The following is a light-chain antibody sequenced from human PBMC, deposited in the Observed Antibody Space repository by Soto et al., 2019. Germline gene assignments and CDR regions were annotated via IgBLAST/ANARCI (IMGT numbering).Light chain of an antibody. V-gene: IGKV1-5*01. Sequence: DIQMTQSPSTLSASVGDRVTITCRASQSIGSWLAWYQQKPGKAPKLLIYDASSLQSGVPSRFSGSGSGTEFTLTISSLQPDDFATYDCQQYNTYSWTFGQGTKVEFK. J-gene: IGKJ1*01. CDR1: QSIGSW. CDR2: DAS. CDR3: QQYNTYSWT.